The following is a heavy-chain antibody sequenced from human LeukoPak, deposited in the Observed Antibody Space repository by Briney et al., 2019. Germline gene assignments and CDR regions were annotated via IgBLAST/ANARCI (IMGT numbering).Heavy chain of an antibody. CDR2: INWNGATT. J-gene: IGHJ4*02. V-gene: IGHV3-20*04. D-gene: IGHD1-1*01. CDR1: GFSFSSYW. CDR3: ARLKINHGWKGGMDY. Sequence: GGSLRLSCAASGFSFSSYWMSWVRQAPGKGLEWVSNINWNGATTNYADSVKGRFTISRDNAKNSLYLQMNSLRAEDTAFYYCARLKINHGWKGGMDYWGQGTLVTVSS.